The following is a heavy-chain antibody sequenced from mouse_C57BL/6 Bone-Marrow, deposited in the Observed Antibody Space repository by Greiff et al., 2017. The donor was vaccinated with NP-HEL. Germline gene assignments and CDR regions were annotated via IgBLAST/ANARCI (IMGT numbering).Heavy chain of an antibody. CDR3: VRQTGTYYYAMDY. CDR1: GFSFNTYA. J-gene: IGHJ4*01. CDR2: IRSKSNNYAT. D-gene: IGHD4-1*01. V-gene: IGHV10-1*01. Sequence: DVQLVESGGGLVQPKGSLKLSCAASGFSFNTYAMNWVRQAPGKGLEWVARIRSKSNNYATYYADSVKDRFTISRDDSESMLYLQMNNLKTEDTAMYYCVRQTGTYYYAMDYWGQGTSVTVSS.